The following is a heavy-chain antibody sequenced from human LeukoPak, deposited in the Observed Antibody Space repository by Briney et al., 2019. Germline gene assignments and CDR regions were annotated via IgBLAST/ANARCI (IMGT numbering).Heavy chain of an antibody. Sequence: ASVKVSCKASGYTLTSYDINWVRQATGQGLEWMGWMNPNSGRTGYAQNFQGRITMTRDTSISTAYMELSRLRSDDTAVYYCARGGPVTMIVVVITDDPFDYWGQGTLVTVSS. CDR2: MNPNSGRT. D-gene: IGHD3-22*01. J-gene: IGHJ4*02. V-gene: IGHV1-8*01. CDR3: ARGGPVTMIVVVITDDPFDY. CDR1: GYTLTSYD.